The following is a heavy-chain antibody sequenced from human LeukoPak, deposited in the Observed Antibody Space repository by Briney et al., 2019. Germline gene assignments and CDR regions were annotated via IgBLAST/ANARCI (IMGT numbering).Heavy chain of an antibody. J-gene: IGHJ4*02. CDR3: AREDGGSGWYRGSDY. V-gene: IGHV3-30-3*01. CDR1: GFTFSSYA. CDR2: ISYDGSNK. Sequence: PGGSLRLSCAASGFTFSSYAMHWVRQAPGKGLEWVAVISYDGSNKYYADSVKGRFTISRDNSKNTLYLQMNSLRAEDTAVYYCAREDGGSGWYRGSDYWGQGTLVTVSS. D-gene: IGHD6-19*01.